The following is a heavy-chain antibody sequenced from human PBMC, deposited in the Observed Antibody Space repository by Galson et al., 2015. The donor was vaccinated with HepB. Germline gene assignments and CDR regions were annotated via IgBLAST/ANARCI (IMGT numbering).Heavy chain of an antibody. CDR1: GFTFSDYY. CDR2: ISYDGSNK. Sequence: SLRLSCAASGFTFSDYYMSWIRQAPGKGLEWLAVISYDGSNKYYADSVKGRFTISRDNSKNTLYLQMNSLRAEDTAVYYCAKDTYPYNWDDPGFDYWGQGTLVTVSS. CDR3: AKDTYPYNWDDPGFDY. D-gene: IGHD1-1*01. J-gene: IGHJ4*02. V-gene: IGHV3-30*18.